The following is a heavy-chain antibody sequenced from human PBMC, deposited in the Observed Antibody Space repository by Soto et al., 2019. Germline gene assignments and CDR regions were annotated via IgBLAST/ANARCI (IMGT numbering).Heavy chain of an antibody. CDR1: GGSVTSGNYY. D-gene: IGHD2-21*02. CDR2: IYYSGST. Sequence: WETLSLTCTVSGGSVTSGNYYWSWIRQPPGKGLEWIGHIYYSGSTNYNPSLKSRVTISVDASKNQFSLKLSSVTAADTAIYYCARGPGVTPFVDYWGQGTLVTVSS. V-gene: IGHV4-61*01. CDR3: ARGPGVTPFVDY. J-gene: IGHJ4*02.